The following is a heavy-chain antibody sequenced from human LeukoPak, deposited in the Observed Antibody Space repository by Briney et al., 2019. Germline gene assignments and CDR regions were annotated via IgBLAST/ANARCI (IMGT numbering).Heavy chain of an antibody. D-gene: IGHD5-18*01. CDR1: GFTFSSYG. Sequence: GGSLRPSCAASGFTFSSYGMHWVRQAPGKGLEWVAVISYDGSNKYYADSVKGRFTISRDNSKNTLYLQMNSMRAEDTAVYYCAKGDTAMGHRPDAFDIWGQGTMVTVSS. J-gene: IGHJ3*02. V-gene: IGHV3-30*18. CDR3: AKGDTAMGHRPDAFDI. CDR2: ISYDGSNK.